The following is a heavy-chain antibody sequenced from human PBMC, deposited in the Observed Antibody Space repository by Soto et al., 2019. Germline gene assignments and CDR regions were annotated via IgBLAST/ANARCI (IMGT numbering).Heavy chain of an antibody. CDR1: GFTFSSYA. V-gene: IGHV3-23*01. Sequence: GGSLRLSCAASGFTFSSYAMSWVRQAPGKGLEWVSAISGSGGSTYYADSVKGRFTISRDNSKNTLYLQMNSLRAEDTAVYYCAKARALVVVAATFDYWGQGTLVTVSS. CDR2: ISGSGGST. CDR3: AKARALVVVAATFDY. D-gene: IGHD2-15*01. J-gene: IGHJ4*02.